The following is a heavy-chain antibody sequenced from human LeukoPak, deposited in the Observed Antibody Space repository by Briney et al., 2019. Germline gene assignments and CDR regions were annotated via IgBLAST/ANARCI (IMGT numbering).Heavy chain of an antibody. J-gene: IGHJ4*02. D-gene: IGHD3-22*01. CDR1: GFTVSSNY. V-gene: IGHV3-53*01. CDR3: TRQNYYDSSGYGDY. Sequence: GGSLRLSCAASGFTVSSNYMSWVRQAPGKGLEWVSVIYSGGSTYYADSVKGRFTISRDNSKNTLYLQMNSLRAEDTAVYYCTRQNYYDSSGYGDYWGQGTLVTVSS. CDR2: IYSGGST.